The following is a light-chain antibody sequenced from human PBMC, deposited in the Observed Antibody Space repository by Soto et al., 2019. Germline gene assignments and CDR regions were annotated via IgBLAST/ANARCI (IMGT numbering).Light chain of an antibody. Sequence: IRSTQSPSSPSASVGDRVTITCRASQGISSHLAWYQQKPGKAPKLLIYAASTLQTGVPSRFSGGGSGTDFTLTLSSLQPEDFATYYCQQVNSFPSTFGQGTRLEI. CDR1: QGISSH. J-gene: IGKJ5*01. CDR2: AAS. V-gene: IGKV1-9*01. CDR3: QQVNSFPST.